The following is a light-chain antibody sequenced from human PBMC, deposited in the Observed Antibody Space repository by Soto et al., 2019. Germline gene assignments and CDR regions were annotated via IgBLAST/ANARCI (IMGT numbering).Light chain of an antibody. CDR2: GAS. J-gene: IGKJ1*01. Sequence: EIVLTQSPGTLSLSPGERATLSCRASQSVTNDYLAWYQQKPGQAPRLLIYGASSRATGIPDRFSGSGSGTDFTLSISRLEPEDFAVYYCQQYGSLRWTFGQGTKVEIK. V-gene: IGKV3-20*01. CDR1: QSVTNDY. CDR3: QQYGSLRWT.